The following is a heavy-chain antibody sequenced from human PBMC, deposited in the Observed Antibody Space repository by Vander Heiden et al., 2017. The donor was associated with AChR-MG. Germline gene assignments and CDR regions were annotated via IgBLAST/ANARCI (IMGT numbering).Heavy chain of an antibody. CDR1: GFTFSSYA. CDR3: AYALFEESSSWYGDY. V-gene: IGHV3-23*01. Sequence: EVQLLESGGGLVQPGGSLRLSCAASGFTFSSYAMSWVRQAPGKGLEWVSAISGSGGSTYYADSVKGRFTISRDNSKNTLYLQMNSLRAEDTAVYYCAYALFEESSSWYGDYWGQGTLVTVSS. CDR2: ISGSGGST. D-gene: IGHD6-13*01. J-gene: IGHJ4*02.